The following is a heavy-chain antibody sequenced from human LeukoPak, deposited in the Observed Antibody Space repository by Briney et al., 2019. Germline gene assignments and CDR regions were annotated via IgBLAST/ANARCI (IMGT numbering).Heavy chain of an antibody. V-gene: IGHV3-7*01. CDR2: IKPDGSQT. D-gene: IGHD3-10*01. CDR3: FRSGSYSH. CDR1: GFTFSNSW. J-gene: IGHJ1*01. Sequence: GGSLRLSCAASGFTFSNSWINWVRQALGKGLEWVANIKPDGSQTYYLDSVKGRFTVSRDNAKDSAYLQMNSLRAEDTAVYYCFRSGSYSHWDQGTLVTVSS.